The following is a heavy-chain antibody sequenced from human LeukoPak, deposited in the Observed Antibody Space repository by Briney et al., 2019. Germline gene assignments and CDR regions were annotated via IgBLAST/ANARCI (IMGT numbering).Heavy chain of an antibody. CDR2: IYSGGST. CDR3: ARVDWYYFDY. D-gene: IGHD3/OR15-3a*01. V-gene: IGHV3-66*01. J-gene: IGHJ4*02. CDR1: GFTVSSNY. Sequence: GGFLRLSCAASGFTVSSNYMSWVRQAPGKGLEWVSVIYSGGSTYYADSVKGRFTISRDNSKNTLYLQMNSLRAEDTAVYYCARVDWYYFDYWGQGTLVTVSS.